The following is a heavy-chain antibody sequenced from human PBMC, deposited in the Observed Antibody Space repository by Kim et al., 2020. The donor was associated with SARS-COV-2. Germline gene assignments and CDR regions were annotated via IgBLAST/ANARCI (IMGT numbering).Heavy chain of an antibody. Sequence: GGSLRRSCAASGFTFSSYSMNWVRQAPGKGLEWVSSISSSSSYIYYADSVKGRFTISRDNAKNSLYLQMNSLRAEDTAVYYCARSFHNYYYYGMDVWGQGTTVTVSS. CDR2: ISSSSSYI. CDR1: GFTFSSYS. CDR3: ARSFHNYYYYGMDV. V-gene: IGHV3-21*01. J-gene: IGHJ6*02.